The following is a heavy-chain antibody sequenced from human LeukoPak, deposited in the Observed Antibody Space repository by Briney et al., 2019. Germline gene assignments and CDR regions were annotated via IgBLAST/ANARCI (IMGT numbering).Heavy chain of an antibody. J-gene: IGHJ4*02. Sequence: SETLSLTCTVPGVSISSSNSYWGWIRQPPGKGLEWIGSIYYSGNTYYNASLKSQVSISIDTSKNQFSLKLTSVTAADTAVYYCARQTGSGLFILPGGQGTLVTVSS. CDR3: ARQTGSGLFILP. D-gene: IGHD3/OR15-3a*01. CDR2: IYYSGNT. CDR1: GVSISSSNSY. V-gene: IGHV4-39*01.